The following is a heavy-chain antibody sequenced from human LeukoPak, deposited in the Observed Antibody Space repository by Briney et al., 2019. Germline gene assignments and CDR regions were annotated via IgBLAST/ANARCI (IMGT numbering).Heavy chain of an antibody. CDR1: GGSISSGSYY. CDR3: ARESPGVTAKNDY. D-gene: IGHD2-21*02. J-gene: IGHJ4*02. CDR2: IYTSGST. Sequence: SQTLSLTCTVSGGSISSGSYYWSWIRQPAGKGLEWIGRIYTSGSTNYNPSLKSQVTISVDTSKNQFSLKLSSVTAADTAVYYCARESPGVTAKNDYWGQGTLVTVSS. V-gene: IGHV4-61*02.